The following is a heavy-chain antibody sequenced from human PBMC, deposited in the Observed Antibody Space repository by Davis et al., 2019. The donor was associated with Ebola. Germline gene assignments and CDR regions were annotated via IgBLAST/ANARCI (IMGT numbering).Heavy chain of an antibody. V-gene: IGHV3-30*03. CDR2: ISYDGSNK. Sequence: GGSLRLSCAASGFTFRSYGMHWVRQAPGKGLEWVAVISYDGSNKYYADSVKGRFTISRDNAKDSLYLQMSSLGAEDTAVYYCARDSLRDGYPELDYWGQGTLVTVSS. J-gene: IGHJ4*02. CDR3: ARDSLRDGYPELDY. CDR1: GFTFRSYG. D-gene: IGHD5-24*01.